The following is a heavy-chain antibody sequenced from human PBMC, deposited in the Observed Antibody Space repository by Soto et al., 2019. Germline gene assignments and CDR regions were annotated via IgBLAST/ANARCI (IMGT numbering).Heavy chain of an antibody. J-gene: IGHJ5*02. V-gene: IGHV1-18*04. Sequence: ASVKVSCKASGYTFTSYGISWVRQAPGQGLEWMGWISAYNGNTNYAQKLQGRVTMTTDTSTSTAYMELRSLRSDDTAVYYCARGRLSLVVPTDSPNNWFDPWGQGTLVTVSS. D-gene: IGHD2-2*01. CDR3: ARGRLSLVVPTDSPNNWFDP. CDR2: ISAYNGNT. CDR1: GYTFTSYG.